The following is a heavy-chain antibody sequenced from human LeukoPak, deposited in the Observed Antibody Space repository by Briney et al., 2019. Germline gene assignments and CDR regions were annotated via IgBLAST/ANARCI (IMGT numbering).Heavy chain of an antibody. D-gene: IGHD6-19*01. CDR3: ARGYSSGWSEYYFDY. J-gene: IGHJ4*02. CDR1: GGSISSHY. CDR2: IYTSGST. V-gene: IGHV4-4*07. Sequence: SETLSLTCTVSGGSISSHYWSWIRQPAGKGLEWTGRIYTSGSTNYEPSLKSRVTMSVDTSKNQFSLKLRSVTAADTAIYYCARGYSSGWSEYYFDYWGQGTLVTVSS.